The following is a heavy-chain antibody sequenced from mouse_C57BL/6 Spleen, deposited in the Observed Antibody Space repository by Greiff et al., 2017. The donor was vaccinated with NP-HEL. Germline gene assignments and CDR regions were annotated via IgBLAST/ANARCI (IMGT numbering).Heavy chain of an antibody. J-gene: IGHJ2*01. CDR1: GYAFSSYW. CDR2: IYPGGGDT. Sequence: QVQLQQSGAELVKPGASVKISCKASGYAFSSYWMNWVKQRPGKGLEWIGQIYPGGGDTNYNGKFKGKATLTADKSSSTAYMQLSSLTSEDSAVYFCARERTTVVPFDYWGQGTTLTVSS. V-gene: IGHV1-80*01. D-gene: IGHD1-1*01. CDR3: ARERTTVVPFDY.